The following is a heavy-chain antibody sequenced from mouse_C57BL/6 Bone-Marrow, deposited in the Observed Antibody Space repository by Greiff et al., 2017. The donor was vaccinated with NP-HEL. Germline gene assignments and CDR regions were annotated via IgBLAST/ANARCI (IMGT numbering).Heavy chain of an antibody. CDR2: IDPETGGT. J-gene: IGHJ3*01. V-gene: IGHV1-15*01. Sequence: LQESGAELVRPGASVTLSCKASGYTFTDYEMHWVKQTPVHGLEWIGAIDPETGGTAYNQKFKGKAILTADKSSSTAYMELRSLTSEDSAVYYWTSMCFYWGQGTLVTVSA. CDR1: GYTFTDYE. CDR3: TSMCFY.